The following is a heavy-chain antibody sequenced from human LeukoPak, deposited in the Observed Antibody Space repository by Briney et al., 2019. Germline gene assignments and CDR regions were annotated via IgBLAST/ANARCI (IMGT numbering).Heavy chain of an antibody. CDR1: GFTFGDYA. D-gene: IGHD5-12*01. V-gene: IGHV3-49*04. Sequence: GRSLRLSCTAAGFTFGDYAMSWVRQAPGKGLEWVGFIRSKTYGGTADYAASVEGRFTISRDDSNNIAYLQMNSLKSEDTAVYYCTRGLEGFTAYDDYWGQGTLVTVSS. CDR3: TRGLEGFTAYDDY. CDR2: IRSKTYGGTA. J-gene: IGHJ4*02.